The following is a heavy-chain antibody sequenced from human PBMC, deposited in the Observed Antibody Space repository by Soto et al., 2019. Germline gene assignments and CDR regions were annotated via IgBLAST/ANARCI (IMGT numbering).Heavy chain of an antibody. CDR1: GFTLRNYA. Sequence: LRLSCDASGFTLRNYAMTWIRQAPGKGLEWVSLISANDVGTYYAESVKARFTISTDQSRNTVYLQMDSLRADDTAIYYCAKAKNDYNWDNRPPFDYWGQGTLVTVSS. J-gene: IGHJ4*02. CDR2: ISANDVGT. CDR3: AKAKNDYNWDNRPPFDY. V-gene: IGHV3-23*01. D-gene: IGHD1-20*01.